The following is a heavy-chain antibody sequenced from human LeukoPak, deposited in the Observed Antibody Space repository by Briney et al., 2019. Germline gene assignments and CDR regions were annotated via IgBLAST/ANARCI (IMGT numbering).Heavy chain of an antibody. CDR2: ISSSSSYI. V-gene: IGHV3-21*01. D-gene: IGHD2-15*01. CDR1: GFTFSSYS. Sequence: PGGSLRLSCAASGFTFSSYSMNWVRQAPGKGLEWVSSISSSSSYIYYADSVKGRFTISRDNAKNSLYLQMNSLRAEDTAVYYCARARGFRDCSGGSCYSSSYPDYWGQGTLVTVSS. CDR3: ARARGFRDCSGGSCYSSSYPDY. J-gene: IGHJ4*02.